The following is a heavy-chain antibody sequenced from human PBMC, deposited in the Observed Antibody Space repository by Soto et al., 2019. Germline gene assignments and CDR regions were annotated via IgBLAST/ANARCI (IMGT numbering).Heavy chain of an antibody. CDR1: GYTFTSYA. V-gene: IGHV1-3*01. J-gene: IGHJ4*02. CDR3: ARDLGGCTDY. CDR2: INAGNGNT. D-gene: IGHD6-19*01. Sequence: QVQLVQSGAEVKKPGASVKVSCKASGYTFTSYAMQWVRQAPGQRLEWMGWINAGNGNTKYSQKFQGRVTITSDTSESKDYRELSSLRSEDTAVYYCARDLGGCTDYWGQGTLVTVSS.